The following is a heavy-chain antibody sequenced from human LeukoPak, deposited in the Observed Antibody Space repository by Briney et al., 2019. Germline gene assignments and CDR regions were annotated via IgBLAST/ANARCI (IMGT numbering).Heavy chain of an antibody. CDR2: IYYSGST. CDR1: GGSINSYY. Sequence: PSETLSLTCTVSGGSINSYYWSWIRQPPGKGLEWIGYIYYSGSTNYNPSLKSRVTISVDTSKNQFSLKLSSVTAADTAVYYCARGIYYYDSKGFDLWGRGTLVTVSS. CDR3: ARGIYYYDSKGFDL. D-gene: IGHD3-22*01. J-gene: IGHJ2*01. V-gene: IGHV4-59*01.